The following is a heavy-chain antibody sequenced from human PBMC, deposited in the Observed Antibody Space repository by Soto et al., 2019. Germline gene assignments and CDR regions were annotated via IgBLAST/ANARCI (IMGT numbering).Heavy chain of an antibody. V-gene: IGHV1-18*01. CDR1: GYAFNTYG. CDR2: ISAYDGKT. D-gene: IGHD3-3*01. CDR3: ARDPHDFWTSYWFDP. Sequence: ASVKVSCKVSGYAFNTYGINWVRQAPGQGLELMGWISAYDGKTTYAEKFQDRVTMTTDTSTSTAYMELRSLTSEDTAVYYCARDPHDFWTSYWFDPWGQGTLVTVSS. J-gene: IGHJ5*02.